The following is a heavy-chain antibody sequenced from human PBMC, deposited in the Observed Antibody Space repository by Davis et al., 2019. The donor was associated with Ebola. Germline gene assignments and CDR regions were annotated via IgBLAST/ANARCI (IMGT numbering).Heavy chain of an antibody. CDR2: ISAYNGNT. D-gene: IGHD4-17*01. Sequence: ASVKVSCKASGYTFTSYGISWVRQAPGQGLEWMGWISAYNGNTTYAQKFQGRVTITADKSTSTAYTELSSLRSEGTAVYYCAIQRSDYGVGGMDVWGQGTTVTVSS. CDR3: AIQRSDYGVGGMDV. V-gene: IGHV1-18*01. J-gene: IGHJ6*02. CDR1: GYTFTSYG.